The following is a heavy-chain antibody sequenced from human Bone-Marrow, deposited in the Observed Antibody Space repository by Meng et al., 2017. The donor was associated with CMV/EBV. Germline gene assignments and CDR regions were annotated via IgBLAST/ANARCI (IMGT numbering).Heavy chain of an antibody. D-gene: IGHD2-2*02. J-gene: IGHJ6*02. CDR1: GYTFTSYG. Sequence: ASVKVSCKASGYTFTSYGISWVRQAPGQGLEWMGWISTYNGNTNYAQKLQGRVTMTTDTSTSTAYMELRSLRSADTAVYYCARDPLGPAAIPLYYYYYGMDVWGQGTTVTVSS. V-gene: IGHV1-18*01. CDR3: ARDPLGPAAIPLYYYYYGMDV. CDR2: ISTYNGNT.